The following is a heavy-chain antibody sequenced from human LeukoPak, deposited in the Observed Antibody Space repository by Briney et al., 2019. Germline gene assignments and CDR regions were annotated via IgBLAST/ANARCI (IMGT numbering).Heavy chain of an antibody. V-gene: IGHV4-39*01. CDR1: GGSISGSNGH. D-gene: IGHD6-13*01. Sequence: PSETLSLTCTVSGGSISGSNGHWGWIRQPPGKGLEWIGNIYYSGSTYYNPSLKSRVTISVDTSKNQFSLKLSSVTAADTAVYYCARSAAATPMDVWGKGTTVTVSS. J-gene: IGHJ6*03. CDR2: IYYSGST. CDR3: ARSAAATPMDV.